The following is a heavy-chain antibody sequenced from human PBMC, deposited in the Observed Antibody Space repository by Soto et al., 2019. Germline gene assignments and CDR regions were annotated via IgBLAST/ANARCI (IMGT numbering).Heavy chain of an antibody. V-gene: IGHV4-31*02. J-gene: IGHJ4*02. CDR1: GVSISRGGYY. CDR2: IYYSGRT. CDR3: ASVIGGDAEYYFDF. D-gene: IGHD2-21*02. Sequence: SETLSLTCTVSGVSISRGGYYCGWIRQHPGKGLEGIGNIYYSGRTYYNPSLKSRVILSVDTSKNHYSLTLRSVTAADSAMYYFASVIGGDAEYYFDFRCPGALVTVST.